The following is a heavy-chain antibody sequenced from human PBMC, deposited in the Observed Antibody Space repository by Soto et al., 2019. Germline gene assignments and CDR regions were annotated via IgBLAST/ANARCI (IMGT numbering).Heavy chain of an antibody. CDR3: ARDSEDTAT. CDR2: IYHSGST. Sequence: SETLSLTSAVSGGSISSGGYSWSWIRQPPGKGLEWIGYIYHSGSTYYNPSLKSRVTISVDRSKNQFSLKLSSVTAADTAVYYCARDSEDTATWGQGTLVTVSS. CDR1: GGSISSGGYS. D-gene: IGHD5-18*01. J-gene: IGHJ4*02. V-gene: IGHV4-30-2*01.